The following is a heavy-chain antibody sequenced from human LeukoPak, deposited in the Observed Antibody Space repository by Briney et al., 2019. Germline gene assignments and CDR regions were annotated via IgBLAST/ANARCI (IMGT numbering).Heavy chain of an antibody. CDR2: ISYNGIDE. V-gene: IGHV3-30*18. D-gene: IGHD2-15*01. CDR1: GFTYREYS. Sequence: GGALRLSCVVSGFTYREYSIHWFRQAPGGVLEWVAHISYNGIDEHYAGSVKGRFTVSRDDSKNTAYLLMSGLTTEDTAFYYCAKLGYGFDYWGQGTLVIVSS. J-gene: IGHJ4*02. CDR3: AKLGYGFDY.